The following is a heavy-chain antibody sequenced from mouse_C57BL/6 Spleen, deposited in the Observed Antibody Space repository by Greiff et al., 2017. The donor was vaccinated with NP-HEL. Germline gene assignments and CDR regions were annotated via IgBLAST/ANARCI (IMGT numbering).Heavy chain of an antibody. CDR2: IYPGDGDT. CDR1: GYAFISSW. V-gene: IGHV1-82*01. CDR3: ARSPFYYGSSLYAMDY. Sequence: QVQLQQSGPELVKPGASVKISCKASGYAFISSWMNWVKQRPGKGLEWIGRIYPGDGDTNYNGKFKGKATLTADKSSSTAYMQLSSLTSEDSAVYFGARSPFYYGSSLYAMDYWGQGTSVTVSS. D-gene: IGHD1-1*01. J-gene: IGHJ4*01.